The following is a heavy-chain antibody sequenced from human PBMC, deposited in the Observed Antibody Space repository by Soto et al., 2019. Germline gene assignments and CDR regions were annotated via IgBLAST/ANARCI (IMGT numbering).Heavy chain of an antibody. V-gene: IGHV3-23*01. CDR1: GFNFSGYT. CDR2: ISRSGGST. Sequence: GGSLRLSCAVSGFNFSGYTMSWVRQAPGKGLEWVSAISRSGGSTHYADSVKGRFTISRDNSKNTRDLQLNSLRDEDTALYCCAKEALRGYYYYGMDVWGQGTTVTVSS. J-gene: IGHJ6*02. D-gene: IGHD4-17*01. CDR3: AKEALRGYYYYGMDV.